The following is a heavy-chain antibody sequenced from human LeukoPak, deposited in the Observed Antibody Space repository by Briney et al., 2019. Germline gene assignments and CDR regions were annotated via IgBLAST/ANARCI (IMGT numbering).Heavy chain of an antibody. CDR2: IGPDGDIT. V-gene: IGHV3-64*01. D-gene: IGHD6-13*01. CDR1: GFTFNTYG. J-gene: IGHJ4*02. Sequence: GGSLRLSCAASGFTFNTYGMHWVRQAPGKGLEYVSGIGPDGDITYYAKSVKGRFTISRDNSKSMVYLQMGSLTVDDMAVYYCARGAQLTDYWGQGTRVTVSS. CDR3: ARGAQLTDY.